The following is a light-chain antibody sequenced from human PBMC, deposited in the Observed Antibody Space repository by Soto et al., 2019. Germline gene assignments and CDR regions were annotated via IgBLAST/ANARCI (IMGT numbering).Light chain of an antibody. CDR2: EVS. Sequence: QSVLTQPASVSGSLGQSITISCTGTSSDVGAYNYVSWYQQHPGKAPKLMIYEVSNRPSGVSNRFSGSKSGNTASLTISGLQAEDEADYYCSSYISSSTPYVFGAGTKVTVL. CDR1: SSDVGAYNY. J-gene: IGLJ1*01. CDR3: SSYISSSTPYV. V-gene: IGLV2-14*01.